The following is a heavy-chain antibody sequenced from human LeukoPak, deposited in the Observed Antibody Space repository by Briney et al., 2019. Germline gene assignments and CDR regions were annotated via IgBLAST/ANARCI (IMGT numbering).Heavy chain of an antibody. D-gene: IGHD3-3*01. CDR3: AKGRATFGVDANDY. Sequence: GGSLRLSCAASGFSFSTYAMAWVRQAPGKGLEWVSALNGRGINTYYADSVKGRFTISRDNSKNTLYLQMNSLRAEDTAVYCCAKGRATFGVDANDYWGQGTLVTVSS. CDR2: LNGRGINT. CDR1: GFSFSTYA. V-gene: IGHV3-23*01. J-gene: IGHJ4*02.